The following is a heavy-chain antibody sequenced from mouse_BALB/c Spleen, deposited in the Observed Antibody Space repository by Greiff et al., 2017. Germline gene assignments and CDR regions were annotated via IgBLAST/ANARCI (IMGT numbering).Heavy chain of an antibody. Sequence: VQLQQSGAELMKPGASVKISCKATGYTFSSYWIEWVKQRPGHGLEWIGEILPGSGSTNYNEKFKGKATFTADTSSNTAYMQLSSLTSEDCAVYYCARRYYGDYYAMDYWGQGTSVTVSS. J-gene: IGHJ4*01. V-gene: IGHV1-9*01. D-gene: IGHD1-2*01. CDR3: ARRYYGDYYAMDY. CDR1: GYTFSSYW. CDR2: ILPGSGST.